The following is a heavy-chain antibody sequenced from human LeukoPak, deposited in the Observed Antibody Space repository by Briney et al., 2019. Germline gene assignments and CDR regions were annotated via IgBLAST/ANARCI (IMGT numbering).Heavy chain of an antibody. Sequence: GGSLRLSCAASGFTFDDYAMHWVRQAPGKGLEWVSLISGDGGSTYYADSVKGRFTISRDNSKNTLYLQMNSLRAEDTAVYYCAKDLVVSLSGAFDIWGQGTMVTVSS. D-gene: IGHD2-15*01. J-gene: IGHJ3*02. CDR1: GFTFDDYA. V-gene: IGHV3-43*02. CDR2: ISGDGGST. CDR3: AKDLVVSLSGAFDI.